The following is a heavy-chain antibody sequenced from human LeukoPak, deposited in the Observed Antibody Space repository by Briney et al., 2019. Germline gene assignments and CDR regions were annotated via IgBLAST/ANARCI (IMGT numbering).Heavy chain of an antibody. CDR2: INHSGST. CDR3: ASFYDSSGYQDY. V-gene: IGHV4-34*01. D-gene: IGHD3-22*01. CDR1: GGSFSGYY. Sequence: SETLSLTCAVYGGSFSGYYWSWIRQPPGKGLEWTGEINHSGSTNYNPSLKSRVTISVDTSKNQFSLKLSSVTAADTAVYYCASFYDSSGYQDYWGQGTLVTVSS. J-gene: IGHJ4*02.